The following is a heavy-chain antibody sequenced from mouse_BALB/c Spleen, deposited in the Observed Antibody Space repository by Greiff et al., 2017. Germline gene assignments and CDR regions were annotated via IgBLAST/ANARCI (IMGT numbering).Heavy chain of an antibody. D-gene: IGHD1-2*01. CDR2: IRNKANGYTT. J-gene: IGHJ4*01. CDR3: ARAPTTALDYAMDY. CDR1: GFTFTDYY. Sequence: EVKVVESGGGLVQPGGSLRLSCATSGFTFTDYYMSWVRQPPGKALEWLGFIRNKANGYTTEYSASVKGRFTISRDNSQSILYLQMNTLRAEDSATYYCARAPTTALDYAMDYWGQGTSVTVSS. V-gene: IGHV7-3*02.